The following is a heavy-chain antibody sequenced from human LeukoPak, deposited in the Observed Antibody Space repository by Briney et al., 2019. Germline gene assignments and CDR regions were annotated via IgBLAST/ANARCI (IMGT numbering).Heavy chain of an antibody. D-gene: IGHD5-24*01. J-gene: IGHJ4*02. CDR1: GGSISSYY. CDR3: ARLAIDGYNRDYYFDY. CDR2: IYYSGST. Sequence: SETLSLTCTVSGGSISSYYWSWIRQPPGKGLEWIGYIYYSGSTNYNPSLKSRVTISVDTSKNQFSLRLSSVTAADTAVYYCARLAIDGYNRDYYFDYWGQGTLVTVSS. V-gene: IGHV4-59*08.